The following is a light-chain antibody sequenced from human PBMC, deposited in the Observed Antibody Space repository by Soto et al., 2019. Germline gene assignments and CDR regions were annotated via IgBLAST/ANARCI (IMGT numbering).Light chain of an antibody. CDR3: QQYNSYSWT. CDR1: QSVTSTY. J-gene: IGKJ1*01. CDR2: GAS. Sequence: EIVLTQSPGTLSLSPGERATLSCRASQSVTSTYLGWYQQKPGQAPSLLIYGASSRATGIPDRFSGSGSGTDFTLTISRLQPDDFATYYCQQYNSYSWTFGQGTKVEIK. V-gene: IGKV3-20*01.